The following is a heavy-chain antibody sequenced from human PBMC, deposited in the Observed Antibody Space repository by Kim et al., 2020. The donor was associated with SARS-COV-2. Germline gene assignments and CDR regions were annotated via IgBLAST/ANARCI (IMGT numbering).Heavy chain of an antibody. CDR2: NT. CDR3: ARRGSGHGLDV. V-gene: IGHV1-3*01. Sequence: NTGYSQKLQDRVTLTRDTFESTVYMELSSLMSEDTAVYYCARRGSGHGLDVWGQGTTVTVSS. D-gene: IGHD6-25*01. J-gene: IGHJ6*02.